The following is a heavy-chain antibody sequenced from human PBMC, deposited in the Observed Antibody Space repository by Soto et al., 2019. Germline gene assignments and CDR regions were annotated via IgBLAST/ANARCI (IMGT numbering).Heavy chain of an antibody. Sequence: GGSLRLSCAASGFPLSGYWMHWVRQSPGKGLVWVSRIKGDGSSTSFADSVKGRFTISRDNAMNTLYLQINSLRVEDTAVYYCARGLWLNYGMDVWGQGTTVTVSS. J-gene: IGHJ6*02. CDR3: ARGLWLNYGMDV. D-gene: IGHD3-10*01. V-gene: IGHV3-74*01. CDR2: IKGDGSST. CDR1: GFPLSGYW.